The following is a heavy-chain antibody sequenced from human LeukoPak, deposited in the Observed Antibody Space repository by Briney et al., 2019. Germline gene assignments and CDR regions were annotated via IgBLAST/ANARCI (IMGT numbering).Heavy chain of an antibody. V-gene: IGHV3-23*01. CDR2: ISGSGGST. Sequence: PGGSLRLSCAASGFTFSSYAMSWVRQAPGKGLEWVSAISGSGGSTYYADSVKGRFTISRDNSKNTLYLQMNSLRAEDTAVYYCAKGLMVRGVPPSYFDYWGQGTLVTVSS. CDR1: GFTFSSYA. D-gene: IGHD3-10*01. CDR3: AKGLMVRGVPPSYFDY. J-gene: IGHJ4*02.